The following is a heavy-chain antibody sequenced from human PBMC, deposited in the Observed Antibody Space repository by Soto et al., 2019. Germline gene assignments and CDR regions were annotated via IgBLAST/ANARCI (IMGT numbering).Heavy chain of an antibody. Sequence: SVKVSCKASGGTFSSYTISWVRQAPGQGLEWMGRIIPILGIANYAQKFQGRVTITADKSTSTAYMELSSLRSEDTAVYYCARPLVGATPEASAFDIWGQGTMVTVSS. CDR1: GGTFSSYT. CDR3: ARPLVGATPEASAFDI. J-gene: IGHJ3*02. D-gene: IGHD1-26*01. CDR2: IIPILGIA. V-gene: IGHV1-69*02.